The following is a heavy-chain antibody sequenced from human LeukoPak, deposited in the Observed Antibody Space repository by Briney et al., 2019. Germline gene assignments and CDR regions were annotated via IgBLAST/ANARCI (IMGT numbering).Heavy chain of an antibody. J-gene: IGHJ5*02. D-gene: IGHD6-13*01. Sequence: ASVKVSCKASGGTFSSYAINWVRQATGQGLEWMGWMNPNSGNTGYAQEFQGRVTMTRNTSISTAYMELSSLRSEDTAVYYCARGLAAAGTYWFDPWGQGTLVTVSS. CDR3: ARGLAAAGTYWFDP. CDR1: GGTFSSYA. V-gene: IGHV1-8*02. CDR2: MNPNSGNT.